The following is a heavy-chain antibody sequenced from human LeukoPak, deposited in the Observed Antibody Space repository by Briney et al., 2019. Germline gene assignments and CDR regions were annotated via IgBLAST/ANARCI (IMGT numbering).Heavy chain of an antibody. CDR2: IKEDGSET. V-gene: IGHV3-7*03. CDR1: TFTFSIYW. Sequence: GGSLRLSCEASTFTFSIYWMSWVRQAPGKGLEWVANIKEDGSETYYLDSVKGRFTISRDNAKKSLYLEMNSLRVEDTAVYYCAREESDGIYHYGMDVWGQGTTVTVSS. D-gene: IGHD1-14*01. J-gene: IGHJ6*02. CDR3: AREESDGIYHYGMDV.